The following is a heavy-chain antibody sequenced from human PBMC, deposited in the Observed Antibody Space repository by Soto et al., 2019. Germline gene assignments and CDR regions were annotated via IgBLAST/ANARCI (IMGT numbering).Heavy chain of an antibody. V-gene: IGHV3-23*01. CDR2: ISESGGST. D-gene: IGHD6-13*01. CDR1: GFSFSDYA. J-gene: IGHJ4*02. Sequence: GGSLRLSCAASGFSFSDYAMSWVRQAPGKGLEWVSVISESGGSTHYVDSVRGRFTVSRDNSKNSLSLRMNSLRDEDTAVYFCAKRSPYSSGWYSPIFDYWGQGALVTVSS. CDR3: AKRSPYSSGWYSPIFDY.